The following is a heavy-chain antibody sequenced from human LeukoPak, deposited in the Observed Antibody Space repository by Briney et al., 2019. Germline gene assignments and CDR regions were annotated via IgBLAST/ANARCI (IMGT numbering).Heavy chain of an antibody. Sequence: SETLSLTCTVSGGSISSYYWSWIRQPPGKGLEWIGYIYYSGSTYYNPSLKSRVTISVDTSKNQFSLKLSSVTAADTAVYYCARGGGGCSSTSCYRWFDPWGQGTLVTVSS. CDR1: GGSISSYY. CDR3: ARGGGGCSSTSCYRWFDP. V-gene: IGHV4-59*06. J-gene: IGHJ5*02. D-gene: IGHD2-2*01. CDR2: IYYSGST.